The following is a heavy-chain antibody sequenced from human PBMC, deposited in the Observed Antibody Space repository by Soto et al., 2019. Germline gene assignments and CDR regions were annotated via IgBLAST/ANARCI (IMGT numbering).Heavy chain of an antibody. D-gene: IGHD5-18*01. Sequence: EVQLLESGGGLVQPGGSLRLSCAASGFTFSSYAMSWVRQAPGKGLEWVSGISGSGGSTYYADSVKGRFTISRDNSKNTLYLQTTSLTAADTAVYYCAKERGYNYGYDAMDVWGQGTTVTVSS. CDR3: AKERGYNYGYDAMDV. CDR1: GFTFSSYA. CDR2: ISGSGGST. J-gene: IGHJ6*02. V-gene: IGHV3-23*01.